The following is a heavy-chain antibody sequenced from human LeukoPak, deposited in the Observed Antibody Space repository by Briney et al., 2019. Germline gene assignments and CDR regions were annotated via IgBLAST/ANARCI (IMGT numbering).Heavy chain of an antibody. CDR3: AIGIVSWNY. V-gene: IGHV4-59*08. D-gene: IGHD3-16*02. J-gene: IGHJ4*02. CDR2: IYFSGAT. Sequence: SETLSLTCTVSGDSIGSYYWSWIRQRPGKGLEWMGYIYFSGATNYNPSLRSRVTISLDASKSQFSLTLSSVTAADTAVYYCAIGIVSWNYWGRGTLVTVSS. CDR1: GDSIGSYY.